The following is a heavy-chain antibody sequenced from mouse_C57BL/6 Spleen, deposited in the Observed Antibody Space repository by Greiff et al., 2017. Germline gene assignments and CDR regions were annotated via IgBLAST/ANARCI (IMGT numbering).Heavy chain of an antibody. J-gene: IGHJ1*03. V-gene: IGHV5-9*01. Sequence: DVKLVESGGGLVKPGGSLKLSCAASGFTFSSYTMSWVRQTPEKRLEWVATISGGGGNTYYPDSVKGRFTISRDNAKNTLYLQMSSLRSEDTALYYCARRRLNWYFDVWGTGTTVTVSS. CDR3: ARRRLNWYFDV. CDR1: GFTFSSYT. D-gene: IGHD2-4*01. CDR2: ISGGGGNT.